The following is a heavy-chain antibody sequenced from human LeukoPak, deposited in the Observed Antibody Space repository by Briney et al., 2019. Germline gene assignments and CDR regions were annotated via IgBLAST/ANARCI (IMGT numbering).Heavy chain of an antibody. CDR1: GFTFGDYA. CDR2: IRSKAYGGTT. Sequence: GGSLRLSCTASGFTFGDYAMSWVRQAPGKGPEWVGFIRSKAYGGTTEYAASVKGRFTISRDDSKSIAYLQMNSLKTEDTAVYYCTRPPLAYCGGDCYRAFDIWGQGTMVTVSS. D-gene: IGHD2-21*02. V-gene: IGHV3-49*04. J-gene: IGHJ3*02. CDR3: TRPPLAYCGGDCYRAFDI.